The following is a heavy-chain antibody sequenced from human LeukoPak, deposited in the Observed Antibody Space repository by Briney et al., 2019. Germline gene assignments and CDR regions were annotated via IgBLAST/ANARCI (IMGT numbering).Heavy chain of an antibody. CDR1: GYTFTSYD. V-gene: IGHV1-8*01. Sequence: ASVKVSCKASGYTFTSYDINWVRQDTGQGLEWMGWMNPNSGNTGYAQKFQGRVTMTRNTSISTAYMELSSLRSEDTAVYYCARVDGDYLPYYFDYWGQGTLVTVSS. D-gene: IGHD4-17*01. CDR3: ARVDGDYLPYYFDY. J-gene: IGHJ4*02. CDR2: MNPNSGNT.